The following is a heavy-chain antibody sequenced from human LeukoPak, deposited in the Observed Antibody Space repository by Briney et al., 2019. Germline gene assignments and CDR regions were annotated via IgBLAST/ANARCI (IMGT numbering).Heavy chain of an antibody. CDR1: GFTFSSYS. J-gene: IGHJ4*02. D-gene: IGHD3-22*01. V-gene: IGHV3-21*01. CDR3: TRDLGYYDSSGSY. Sequence: GGSLRLSCAASGFTFSSYSMNWVRQAPGKGLDWVSSISSSSSYIYYADSVKGRFTISRDNAKNSLYLQMNSLRAEDTAVYYCTRDLGYYDSSGSYWGQGTLVTVSS. CDR2: ISSSSSYI.